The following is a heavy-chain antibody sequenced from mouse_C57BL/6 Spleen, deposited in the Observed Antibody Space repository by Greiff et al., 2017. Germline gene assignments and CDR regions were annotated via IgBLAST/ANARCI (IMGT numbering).Heavy chain of an antibody. CDR2: IYPGDGDT. J-gene: IGHJ4*01. CDR1: GYAFSSYW. CDR3: ARSHYSGGGYYAMDY. V-gene: IGHV1-80*01. D-gene: IGHD1-1*02. Sequence: VQLLESGAELVKPGASVKISCKASGYAFSSYWMNWVKQRPGQGLEWIGQIYPGDGDTNYNGKFKGKATLTADKSSSTAYMQLSSLTSEDSAVYFCARSHYSGGGYYAMDYWGQGTSVTVSS.